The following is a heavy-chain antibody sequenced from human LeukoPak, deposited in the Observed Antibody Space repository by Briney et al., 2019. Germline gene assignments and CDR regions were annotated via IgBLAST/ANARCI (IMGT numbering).Heavy chain of an antibody. D-gene: IGHD3-22*01. V-gene: IGHV5-51*01. CDR3: ARYYYDSSGYPDFDY. J-gene: IGHJ4*02. Sequence: TRGASLQISCKGSGSSFTSYWIGWVRQLPGKGLEWMGIIYPGDSDTRYSPSFQGQVTISADKSISTAYLQWSSLKASDTAMYYCARYYYDSSGYPDFDYWGQGTLVTVSS. CDR1: GSSFTSYW. CDR2: IYPGDSDT.